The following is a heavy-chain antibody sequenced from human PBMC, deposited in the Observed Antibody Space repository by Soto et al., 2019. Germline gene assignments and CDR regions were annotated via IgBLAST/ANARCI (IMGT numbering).Heavy chain of an antibody. Sequence: VQLVESGGGVVQPGRSLRLSCAASGFTFSDYAMHWVRQAPGKGLEWVAVVSHDGRNTHYADSVKGRFTISRDSSKNTGSLEMTSRRAEDTAVYYCAKGGRQWLVTSDFNYWGQGAVVTVSS. CDR1: GFTFSDYA. D-gene: IGHD6-19*01. V-gene: IGHV3-30*18. J-gene: IGHJ4*02. CDR3: AKGGRQWLVTSDFNY. CDR2: VSHDGRNT.